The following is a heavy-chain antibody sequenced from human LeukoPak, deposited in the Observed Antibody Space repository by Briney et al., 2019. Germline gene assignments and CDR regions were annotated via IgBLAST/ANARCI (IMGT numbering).Heavy chain of an antibody. D-gene: IGHD1-26*01. CDR1: GFTFRNYA. Sequence: GGSLRLSCAAAGFTFRNYAVSWVRQSPGKGLEWVSGISGSGGQTYYADSVKGRFTISRDNSKDTMHLQMNSLRAEDTAVYYCARERAILEWGQGTLVTVSS. CDR2: ISGSGGQT. J-gene: IGHJ4*02. CDR3: ARERAILE. V-gene: IGHV3-23*01.